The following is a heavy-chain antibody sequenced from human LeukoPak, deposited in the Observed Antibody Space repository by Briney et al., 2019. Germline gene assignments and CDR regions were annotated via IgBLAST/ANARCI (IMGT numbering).Heavy chain of an antibody. CDR2: ISSDGSNT. Sequence: GGSLRLSCAASGFTFSSYAMHWVRQAPGKGLEWVAVISSDGSNTYYADSVKGRFTILRDNSKNTLSLQMNSLRAEDTAVYYCARVTMIVSGFAWFDPWGQGTLVTVSS. V-gene: IGHV3-30*04. J-gene: IGHJ5*02. D-gene: IGHD3-22*01. CDR1: GFTFSSYA. CDR3: ARVTMIVSGFAWFDP.